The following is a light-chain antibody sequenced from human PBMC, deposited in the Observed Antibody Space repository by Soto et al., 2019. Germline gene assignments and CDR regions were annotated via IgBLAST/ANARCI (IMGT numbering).Light chain of an antibody. Sequence: DIQMTQSPSSLSASVGDRVTITCQASQDIRNSLKWYQQKPGKAPKLLIYDASNLETGVPSRFSGSGSGTDFTFTISSLQPEDIATYYCQHYDNLPYTFGQGTKLEIK. CDR3: QHYDNLPYT. V-gene: IGKV1-33*01. CDR2: DAS. CDR1: QDIRNS. J-gene: IGKJ2*01.